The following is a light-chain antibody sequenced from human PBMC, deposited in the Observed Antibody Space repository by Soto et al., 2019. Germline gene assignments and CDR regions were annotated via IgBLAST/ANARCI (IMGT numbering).Light chain of an antibody. V-gene: IGLV2-11*01. Sequence: QSVLTQPASVSGSPGQSITISCTGTSSDVGGYNYVSWYQQHPGKAPKLMIYDVSIRPSGVPDRFSGSKSGITASLTISGLQAEDEADYYCCSYVGSDSSFVFGSGTKLTVL. CDR2: DVS. CDR3: CSYVGSDSSFV. J-gene: IGLJ1*01. CDR1: SSDVGGYNY.